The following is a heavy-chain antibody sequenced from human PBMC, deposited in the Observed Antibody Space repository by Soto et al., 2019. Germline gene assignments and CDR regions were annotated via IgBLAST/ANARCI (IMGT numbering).Heavy chain of an antibody. CDR1: GVTFSSYG. V-gene: IGHV3-23*01. CDR2: ISGSGGST. CDR3: AKDLYGDDDAFDI. D-gene: IGHD4-17*01. J-gene: IGHJ3*02. Sequence: PWGSLRLSCAASGVTFSSYGMSWVRQAPGKGLEWVSAISGSGGSTYYADSVKGLFTISRDNSKNTLYLQMNSLRAEDTAVYYCAKDLYGDDDAFDIWGQGTMVTVS.